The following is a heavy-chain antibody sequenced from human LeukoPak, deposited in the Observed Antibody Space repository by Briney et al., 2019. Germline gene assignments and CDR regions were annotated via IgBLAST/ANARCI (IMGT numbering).Heavy chain of an antibody. CDR1: GGSISSHY. Sequence: PSETLSLTCTVSGGSISSHYWSWIRQPPGKGLEWIAYLFDSVNTKDNPSLQSRLTLSADTSKNQSSLRLSSVTAADTAVYYCATIKRGSIFGYFDFWGQGIKVSAS. CDR3: ATIKRGSIFGYFDF. D-gene: IGHD5-18*01. J-gene: IGHJ4*02. CDR2: LFDSVNT. V-gene: IGHV4-59*11.